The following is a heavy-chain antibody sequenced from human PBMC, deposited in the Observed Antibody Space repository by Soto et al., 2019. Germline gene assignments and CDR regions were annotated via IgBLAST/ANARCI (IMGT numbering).Heavy chain of an antibody. CDR3: AIHCSGGSCYVFDY. CDR1: GGSFSGYY. J-gene: IGHJ4*02. Sequence: QVQLQQWGAGLLKPSETLSLTCAVYGGSFSGYYWSWIRQPPGKGLEWIGESNHSGSTNYNPSLKRRVTISVDTSKNQFSLKLSSVTAADTAVYYCAIHCSGGSCYVFDYWGQGTLVTVSS. V-gene: IGHV4-34*01. D-gene: IGHD2-15*01. CDR2: SNHSGST.